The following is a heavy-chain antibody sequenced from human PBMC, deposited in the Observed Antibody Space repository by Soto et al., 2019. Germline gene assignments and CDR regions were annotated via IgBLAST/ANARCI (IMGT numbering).Heavy chain of an antibody. Sequence: GGSLRLSCIGAGFTFDSYEANWVRQSPEGGLEWVASIGRGSGPTYYADSVKGRFTVSRDFDRNSMFLQMDNLRVEDTGVYYCTTSYFYAAGGEGTLVTVSS. CDR2: IGRGSGPT. CDR1: GFTFDSYE. D-gene: IGHD3-10*01. V-gene: IGHV3-48*03. J-gene: IGHJ4*02. CDR3: TTSYFYAA.